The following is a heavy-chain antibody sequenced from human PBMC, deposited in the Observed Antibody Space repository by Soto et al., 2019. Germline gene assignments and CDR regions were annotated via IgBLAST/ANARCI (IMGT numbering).Heavy chain of an antibody. CDR2: ISGSGGST. V-gene: IGHV3-23*01. Sequence: GGSLRLSCAASGFTFGSYAMSWVRQAPGKVLEWVSAISGSGGSTYYVDSVKGRFTISRDNSKNTLYLQMNSLRAEDTALYYCAKLAYCGGDCWYYLDYWGQGTLVTVSS. CDR1: GFTFGSYA. D-gene: IGHD2-21*02. J-gene: IGHJ4*02. CDR3: AKLAYCGGDCWYYLDY.